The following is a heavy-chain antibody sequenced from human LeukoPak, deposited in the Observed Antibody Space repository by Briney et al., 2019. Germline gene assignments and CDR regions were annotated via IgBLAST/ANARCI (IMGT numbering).Heavy chain of an antibody. CDR1: GGSISSYY. Sequence: SETLSLTCTVSGGSISSYYWSWIRQPPGKGLEWIGYLYYSGSTKYNPSLKSRVTISVDASKTQFSLKLNSVTAADTAVYYCARGSRELYYFDYWGQGTLVTVSS. D-gene: IGHD1-7*01. CDR2: LYYSGST. V-gene: IGHV4-59*01. CDR3: ARGSRELYYFDY. J-gene: IGHJ4*02.